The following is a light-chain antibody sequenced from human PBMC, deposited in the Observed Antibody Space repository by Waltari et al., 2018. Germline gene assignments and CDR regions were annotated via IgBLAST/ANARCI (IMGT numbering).Light chain of an antibody. CDR1: QSVGRS. J-gene: IGKJ1*01. Sequence: GERATLSCRASQSVGRSLAWYQQKPGQAPRLLIYGASSRATGVPDRFSGSGSGTDFSLTISRLEPEDFAVYYCQHYVRLPVTFGQGTKVEIK. CDR2: GAS. CDR3: QHYVRLPVT. V-gene: IGKV3-20*01.